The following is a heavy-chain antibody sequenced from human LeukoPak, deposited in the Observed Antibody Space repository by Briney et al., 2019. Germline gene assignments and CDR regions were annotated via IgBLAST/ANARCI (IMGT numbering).Heavy chain of an antibody. J-gene: IGHJ4*02. Sequence: PGGSLTLSCAASGFTVSSNYMSWVRQAPRKGLEWVSLIYNSGRTFYADSVKGRFTISRDNAKNTLYLQMNSLRAEDTAVYYCARDYSWGDYWGQGTVVSVSS. CDR1: GFTVSSNY. CDR2: IYNSGRT. D-gene: IGHD7-27*01. CDR3: ARDYSWGDY. V-gene: IGHV3-53*01.